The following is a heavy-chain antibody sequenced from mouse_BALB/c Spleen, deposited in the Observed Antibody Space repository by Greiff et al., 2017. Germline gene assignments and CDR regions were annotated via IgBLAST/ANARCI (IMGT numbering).Heavy chain of an antibody. J-gene: IGHJ3*01. Sequence: VKLMESGAELVRPGVSVKISCKGSGYTFTDYAMHWVKQSHAKSLEWIGVISTYYGDASYNQKFKGKATMTVDKSSSTAYMELARLTSEDSAIYYCARGGNSWFAYWGQGTLVTVSA. CDR2: ISTYYGDA. CDR3: ARGGNSWFAY. CDR1: GYTFTDYA. V-gene: IGHV1S137*01. D-gene: IGHD2-1*01.